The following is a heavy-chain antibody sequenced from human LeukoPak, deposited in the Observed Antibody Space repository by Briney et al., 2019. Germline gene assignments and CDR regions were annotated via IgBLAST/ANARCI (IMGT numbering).Heavy chain of an antibody. Sequence: GGSLRLSCAASGFTFSSYSMNWVRQAPGKGLEWVSYISSSSSTIYYADSVKGRFTISRDNAKNSLYLQMNSLRAEDTAVYYCARDGGGSYSALFDPWGQGTLVTVSS. CDR2: ISSSSSTI. V-gene: IGHV3-48*01. CDR1: GFTFSSYS. CDR3: ARDGGGSYSALFDP. D-gene: IGHD1-26*01. J-gene: IGHJ5*02.